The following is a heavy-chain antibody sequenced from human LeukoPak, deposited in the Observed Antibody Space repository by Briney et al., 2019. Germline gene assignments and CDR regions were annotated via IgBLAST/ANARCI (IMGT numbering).Heavy chain of an antibody. V-gene: IGHV4-59*01. CDR1: GGSISSYY. CDR3: ARRYSSGWFDY. D-gene: IGHD6-19*01. CDR2: IYYSGST. J-gene: IGHJ4*02. Sequence: SETLSLTCTVSGGSISSYYWSWIRQPPGKGLDWIGYIYYSGSTNYNPSLKSRFTISVDTFKNKFFLKLGSVSAADTAVYYCARRYSSGWFDYWGQGTLVTVSS.